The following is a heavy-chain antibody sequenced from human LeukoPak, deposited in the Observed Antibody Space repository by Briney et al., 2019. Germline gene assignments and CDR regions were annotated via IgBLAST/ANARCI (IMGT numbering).Heavy chain of an antibody. CDR3: AKDRYSISWYGRTGLDY. V-gene: IGHV3-23*01. Sequence: GGSLRLSCAASGFTFSDYYMSWIRQAPGKGLEWVSGISGSGGSAYYADSVKGRFTISRDNSKNTLYLQVNSLRAEDTAVYYCAKDRYSISWYGRTGLDYWGQGTLVTVSS. J-gene: IGHJ4*02. D-gene: IGHD6-13*01. CDR2: ISGSGGSA. CDR1: GFTFSDYY.